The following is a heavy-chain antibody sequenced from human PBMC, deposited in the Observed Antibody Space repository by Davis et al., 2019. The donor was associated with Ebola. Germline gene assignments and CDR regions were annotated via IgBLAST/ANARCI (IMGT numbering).Heavy chain of an antibody. J-gene: IGHJ4*02. CDR2: INEDGSAT. Sequence: GGSLRPSCSPSGFMFTNYWMSWVRQAPGKGLKWVANINEDGSATHDVDSVKGRFTISRDNSKNSLYLQMNSLRVEDTAVYYCAREDSGSYWSAWGGFSYWGQGALVTVSS. V-gene: IGHV3-7*01. CDR1: GFMFTNYW. CDR3: AREDSGSYWSAWGGFSY. D-gene: IGHD1-26*01.